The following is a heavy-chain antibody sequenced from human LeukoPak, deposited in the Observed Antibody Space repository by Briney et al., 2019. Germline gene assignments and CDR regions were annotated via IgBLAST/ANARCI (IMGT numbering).Heavy chain of an antibody. J-gene: IGHJ4*02. Sequence: GESLKISCKASVFSFTNYWIAWVRQTPEKGLEWMGIIYPGDSDTRYNPSFQGQVTISADKSIKTAYLQWSSLKASDTAMYYCARTMGLDPCDYWGQGTLVTVSS. D-gene: IGHD1-26*01. CDR2: IYPGDSDT. CDR1: VFSFTNYW. CDR3: ARTMGLDPCDY. V-gene: IGHV5-51*01.